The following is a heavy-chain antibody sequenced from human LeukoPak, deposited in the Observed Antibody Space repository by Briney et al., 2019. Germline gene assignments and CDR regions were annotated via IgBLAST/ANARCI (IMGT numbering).Heavy chain of an antibody. Sequence: SETLSLTCTVSGGSISSSSYYWGWIRQPPGKGLEWIGYIYHSGSTNYNPSLKSRVTISVDTSKNQFSLKLSSVTAADTAVYYCARHGTYYRFDYWGQGTLVTVSS. D-gene: IGHD1-26*01. CDR1: GGSISSSSYY. V-gene: IGHV4-61*05. J-gene: IGHJ4*02. CDR3: ARHGTYYRFDY. CDR2: IYHSGST.